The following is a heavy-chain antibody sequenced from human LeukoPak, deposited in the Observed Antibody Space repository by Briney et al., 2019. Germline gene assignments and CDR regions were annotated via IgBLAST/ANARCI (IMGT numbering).Heavy chain of an antibody. D-gene: IGHD6-19*01. J-gene: IGHJ4*02. Sequence: SVKVSCKASGGTFSSYAISWVRQAPGQGLEWMGGIIPIFGTANYAQKFQGRVTITTDESTSTAYMELNRLRSEDTAVYYCARGRYSSGWYSIDYWGQGTLVTVSS. CDR1: GGTFSSYA. V-gene: IGHV1-69*05. CDR3: ARGRYSSGWYSIDY. CDR2: IIPIFGTA.